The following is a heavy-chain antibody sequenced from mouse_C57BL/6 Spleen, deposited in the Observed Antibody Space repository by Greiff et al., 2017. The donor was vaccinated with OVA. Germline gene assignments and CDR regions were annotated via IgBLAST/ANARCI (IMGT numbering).Heavy chain of an antibody. CDR3: AKREEFYWYFDV. J-gene: IGHJ1*03. Sequence: VQLQQPGAELVMPGASVKLSCKASGYTFTSYWMHWVKQRPGQGLELIGEIDPSDSYTNYNQKFKGKSTLTVDKSSSTAYMQLSSLTSEDSAVYYCAKREEFYWYFDVWGTGTTVTVSS. V-gene: IGHV1-69*01. CDR1: GYTFTSYW. CDR2: IDPSDSYT.